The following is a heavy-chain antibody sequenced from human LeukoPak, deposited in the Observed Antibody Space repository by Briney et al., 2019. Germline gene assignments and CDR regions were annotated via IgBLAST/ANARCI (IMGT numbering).Heavy chain of an antibody. CDR3: ARDNYYYDSSGSQPFDY. J-gene: IGHJ4*02. CDR1: GGSISSYY. Sequence: SETLSLTCTVSGGSISSYYWSWIRQPAGKGLEWIGRIYTSGSTNYNPSLKSRVTMSVDTSKNQFSLKLSSVTAADTAVYYCARDNYYYDSSGSQPFDYWGQGTLVTVSS. CDR2: IYTSGST. D-gene: IGHD3-22*01. V-gene: IGHV4-4*07.